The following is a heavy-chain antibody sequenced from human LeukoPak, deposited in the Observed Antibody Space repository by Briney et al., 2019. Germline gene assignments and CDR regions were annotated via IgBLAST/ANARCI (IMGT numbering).Heavy chain of an antibody. CDR2: ISSDGTST. Sequence: PGGSLRLSCAASGFTFSSYWMHCVRQAPGKGLVWVSRISSDGTSTSYADSVKGRFTISRDNAKNTLYLQMNSLRAEDTAVYYCAGGYRYFHHWGQGTLVTVSS. J-gene: IGHJ1*01. D-gene: IGHD1-1*01. CDR3: AGGYRYFHH. CDR1: GFTFSSYW. V-gene: IGHV3-74*01.